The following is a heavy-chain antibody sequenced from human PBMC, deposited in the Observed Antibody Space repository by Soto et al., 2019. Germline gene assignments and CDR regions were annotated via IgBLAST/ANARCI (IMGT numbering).Heavy chain of an antibody. Sequence: PGESLKISCKGSGYSFTSYWISWVRQMPGKGLEWMGRIDPSDSYTNYSPSFQGHVTISADKSISTAYLQWSSLKASDTAMYYCANSYDFWSGYYPFDYWGQGTLVTVSS. CDR1: GYSFTSYW. CDR2: IDPSDSYT. J-gene: IGHJ4*02. V-gene: IGHV5-10-1*01. D-gene: IGHD3-3*01. CDR3: ANSYDFWSGYYPFDY.